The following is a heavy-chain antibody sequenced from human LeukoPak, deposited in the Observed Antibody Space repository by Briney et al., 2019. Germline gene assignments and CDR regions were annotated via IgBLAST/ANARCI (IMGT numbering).Heavy chain of an antibody. CDR2: IYYSGST. CDR3: ARAYSGSYFDY. CDR1: GGSISSYY. Sequence: SETLSLTCTASGGSISSYYWSWIRQPPGKGLEWIGYIYYSGSTNYNPSLKSRVTISVDTSKNQFSLKLSSVTAADTAVYYCARAYSGSYFDYWGQGTLVTVSS. D-gene: IGHD1-26*01. J-gene: IGHJ4*02. V-gene: IGHV4-59*01.